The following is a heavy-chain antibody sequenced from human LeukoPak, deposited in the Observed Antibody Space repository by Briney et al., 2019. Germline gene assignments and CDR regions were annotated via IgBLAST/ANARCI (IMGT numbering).Heavy chain of an antibody. J-gene: IGHJ5*02. D-gene: IGHD3-10*01. CDR3: ARDSGTTGEVKFDP. V-gene: IGHV4-59*01. CDR1: GGSMSSYY. Sequence: SETLSLTCTVSGGSMSSYYWSWIRQPPGKGLEWIGYISFRGSTDYNPSLKSRVTISVDTSKNQFSLRLSSVTAADTAVYYCARDSGTTGEVKFDPWGQGTLVTVSS. CDR2: ISFRGST.